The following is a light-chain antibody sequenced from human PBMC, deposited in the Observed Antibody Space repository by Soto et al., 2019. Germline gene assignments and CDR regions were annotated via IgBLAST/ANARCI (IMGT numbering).Light chain of an antibody. V-gene: IGKV3-20*01. J-gene: IGKJ4*01. CDR1: QSVSSSY. CDR3: QQYGSSPS. Sequence: EIVLTQSPGTLSLSPGERATLSCRASQSVSSSYLAWYHQKPGQAPRLLIYGASSRATGIPDRFSGSGSGTDFTLSISRLEPEDFAVYYCQQYGSSPSFGGGTNVENK. CDR2: GAS.